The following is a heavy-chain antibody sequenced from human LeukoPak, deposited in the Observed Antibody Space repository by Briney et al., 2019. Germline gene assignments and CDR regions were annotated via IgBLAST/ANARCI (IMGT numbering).Heavy chain of an antibody. CDR3: AKGSHSSGYSCFDY. D-gene: IGHD6-19*01. CDR1: GFTFSSYD. J-gene: IGHJ4*02. Sequence: GGSLRLSCAASGFTFSSYDMSWVRQAPGKGLEWVSGTSGGGVTTYYADSVKGRFTISRDNSKNTLYLQMNSLRAEDTAVYYCAKGSHSSGYSCFDYWGQGTLVTVSS. CDR2: TSGGGVTT. V-gene: IGHV3-23*01.